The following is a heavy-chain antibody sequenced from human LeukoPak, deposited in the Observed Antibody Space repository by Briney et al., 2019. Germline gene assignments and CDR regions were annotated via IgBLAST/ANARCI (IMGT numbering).Heavy chain of an antibody. Sequence: SETLSLTCTVSGGSISSYYWSWLRQPAGKGLEGIGRIYTSGSTNYNPSLKSRVTMSVDTSKNQFSLKLSSVTAADTAVYYCAHYYDSRGVGAFDIWGQGTMVTVSS. CDR3: AHYYDSRGVGAFDI. D-gene: IGHD3-22*01. CDR2: IYTSGST. V-gene: IGHV4-4*07. J-gene: IGHJ3*02. CDR1: GGSISSYY.